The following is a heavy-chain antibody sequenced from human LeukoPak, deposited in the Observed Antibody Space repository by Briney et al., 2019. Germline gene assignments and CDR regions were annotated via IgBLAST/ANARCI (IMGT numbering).Heavy chain of an antibody. CDR1: GYTFTNYD. V-gene: IGHV1-69*06. CDR3: AKSSIIAAAGPYYFDY. J-gene: IGHJ4*02. CDR2: IIPIFGTS. Sequence: ASVKVSCKAFGYTFTNYDINWVRQATGQGLEWMGGIIPIFGTSNYAQKFQGRVTITADKSTSTAYMELSSLRSEDTAVYYCAKSSIIAAAGPYYFDYWGQGTLVTVSS. D-gene: IGHD6-13*01.